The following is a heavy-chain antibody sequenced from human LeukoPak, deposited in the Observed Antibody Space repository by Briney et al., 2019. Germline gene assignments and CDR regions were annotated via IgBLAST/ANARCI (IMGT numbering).Heavy chain of an antibody. J-gene: IGHJ4*02. CDR1: GSTLTKIS. V-gene: IGHV1-24*01. CDR2: FGPQVGET. D-gene: IGHD5-18*01. CDR3: ATGAMVYEY. Sequence: GASVKVSCKVSGSTLTKISIDWVRQAPGKGLECMGTFGPQVGETNHSQKLQGRLKMTADTYTDTAYMEMSSLQSEDTAVYYCATGAMVYEYWGQGTLVTVSS.